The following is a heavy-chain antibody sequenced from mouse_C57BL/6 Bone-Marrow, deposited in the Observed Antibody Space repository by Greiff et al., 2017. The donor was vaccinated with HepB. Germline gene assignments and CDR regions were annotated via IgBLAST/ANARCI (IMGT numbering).Heavy chain of an antibody. CDR2: IRLKSDNYAT. CDR1: GFTFSNYW. D-gene: IGHD2-2*01. V-gene: IGHV6-3*01. CDR3: TAGLYGYDGNFDY. Sequence: DVKLVESGGGLVQPGGSMKLSCVASGFTFSNYWMNWVRQSPEKGLEWVAQIRLKSDNYATHYAESVKGRFTISRDDSKSSVYLQMNNLRAEDTGIYYCTAGLYGYDGNFDYWGQGTTLTVSS. J-gene: IGHJ2*01.